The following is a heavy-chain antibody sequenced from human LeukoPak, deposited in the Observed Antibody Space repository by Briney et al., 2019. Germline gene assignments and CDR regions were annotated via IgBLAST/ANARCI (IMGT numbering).Heavy chain of an antibody. Sequence: GRSLRLSCTASGFKFSGSGMHWARQAPGKGLEWVSVIWDDGSNKFYADSVKGRFTISRDNSRNTVYLEMNSLRVEDTALYFCAKDVGDGSHYFGGWLDTWGQGTQVTVSS. V-gene: IGHV3-33*06. CDR2: IWDDGSNK. D-gene: IGHD3-16*01. CDR3: AKDVGDGSHYFGGWLDT. CDR1: GFKFSGSG. J-gene: IGHJ5*02.